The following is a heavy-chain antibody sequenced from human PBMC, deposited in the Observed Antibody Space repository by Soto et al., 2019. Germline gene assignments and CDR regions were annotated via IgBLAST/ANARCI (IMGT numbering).Heavy chain of an antibody. CDR2: IYKSATT. V-gene: IGHV4-30-4*01. D-gene: IGHD2-15*01. CDR1: GDSISTVDYF. CDR3: ARGRYCLTGRCFPNWFES. Sequence: SETLSLTCSVSGDSISTVDYFWAWIRQPPGQALEYIGYIYKSATTYYNPSFESRVAISLDTSKSQFSLNVTSVTAADTAVYFCARGRYCLTGRCFPNWFESWGQGTLVTVSS. J-gene: IGHJ5*01.